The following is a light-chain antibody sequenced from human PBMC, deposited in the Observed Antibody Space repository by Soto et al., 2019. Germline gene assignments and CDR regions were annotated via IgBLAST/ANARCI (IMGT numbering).Light chain of an antibody. CDR1: QSVSSSY. CDR2: GAS. V-gene: IGKV3-20*01. Sequence: EIVLTQSPGTLSLSPGERATLSCRASQSVSSSYLAWYQQKPGQAPRLLIYGASSMATGIPDRFSGSGSGTDSTLTISRLEPADFAVYYCQQYGSSPRTFGQGTKVEVK. J-gene: IGKJ1*01. CDR3: QQYGSSPRT.